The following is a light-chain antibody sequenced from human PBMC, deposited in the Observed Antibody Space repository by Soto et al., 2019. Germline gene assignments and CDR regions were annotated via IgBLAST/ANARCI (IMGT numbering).Light chain of an antibody. V-gene: IGKV3-20*01. CDR2: GAS. J-gene: IGKJ1*01. CDR1: QSVSENY. CDR3: QQYGSSGT. Sequence: IVLTQYPGTLSLSPGERATLSCRASQSVSENYLAWYQQKPGQAPRLPIYGASNRATGIPDRFSGIGSGTDFTLTISRMEPEDFAVYYCQQYGSSGTFGQGTKVDIK.